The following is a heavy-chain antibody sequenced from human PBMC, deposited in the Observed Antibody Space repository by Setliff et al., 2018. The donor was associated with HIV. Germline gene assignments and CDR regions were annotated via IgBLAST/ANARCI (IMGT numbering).Heavy chain of an antibody. D-gene: IGHD4-17*01. V-gene: IGHV4-61*09. CDR2: IYTSGSS. CDR3: ARAPTVVTLLDY. Sequence: KPSETLSLTCSVSGGSISSGSYYWSWIRQPAGKGLEWIGHIYTSGSSTYNPSLKSRVTISRDTSKNQFSLKLSSVTAADTAVYYCARAPTVVTLLDYWGQGTLVTVS. CDR1: GGSISSGSYY. J-gene: IGHJ4*02.